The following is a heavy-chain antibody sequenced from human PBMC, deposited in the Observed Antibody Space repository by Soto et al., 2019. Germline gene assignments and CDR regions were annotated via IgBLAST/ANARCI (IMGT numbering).Heavy chain of an antibody. V-gene: IGHV3-74*01. CDR1: GFTFRNYW. CDR2: ISGDGNST. J-gene: IGHJ4*02. CDR3: ARELATNGRSYDE. D-gene: IGHD2-8*01. Sequence: GALRLSCAASGFTFRNYWMHWVRQVSGKGLVWVSRISGDGNSTTYADSVKGRFTISRDNAKNTLFLQMNSLRAEDTAVYYCARELATNGRSYDEWGQGTRVTVSS.